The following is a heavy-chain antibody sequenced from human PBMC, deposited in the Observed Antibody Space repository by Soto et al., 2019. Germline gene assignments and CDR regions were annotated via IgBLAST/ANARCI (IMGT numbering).Heavy chain of an antibody. CDR1: GGSFSGYY. V-gene: IGHV4-34*01. CDR2: INHSGST. J-gene: IGHJ4*02. Sequence: SETLSLTCAVYGGSFSGYYWTWIRQPPGTGLEWIGEINHSGSTNYNPSLKSRVTISVDTSKNQFSLKLTSVTAGDRVVYYGGREKLPALFDYGGKGTPVPVTP. CDR3: GREKLPALFDY.